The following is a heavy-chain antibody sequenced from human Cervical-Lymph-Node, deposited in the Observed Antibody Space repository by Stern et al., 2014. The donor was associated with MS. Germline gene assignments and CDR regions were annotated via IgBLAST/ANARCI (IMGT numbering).Heavy chain of an antibody. D-gene: IGHD1-26*01. Sequence: QVQLGQSGAEVKKPGSSVKVSCKASGGTLSNYAISWVRQAPGQGLEWMGGILPLFGTVTYAQQFQGRVTITADESTRPAYMERTSLRSEDTPVYYCARGHRSQSGGSSWFDPWGQGTLVTVSS. CDR3: ARGHRSQSGGSSWFDP. J-gene: IGHJ5*02. CDR1: GGTLSNYA. V-gene: IGHV1-69*01. CDR2: ILPLFGTV.